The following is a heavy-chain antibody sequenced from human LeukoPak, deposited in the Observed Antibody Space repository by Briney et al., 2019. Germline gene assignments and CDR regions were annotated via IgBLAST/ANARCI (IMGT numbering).Heavy chain of an antibody. CDR2: IYYSGST. V-gene: IGHV4-39*07. Sequence: PGGSLRLSCAASGFTFSSYGMSWVRQAPGKGLEWIGSIYYSGSTYYNPSLKSRVTISVDTSKNQFSLKLSSVTAADTAVYYCAREGDSGYSSSWYYFDYWGQGTLVTVSS. CDR1: GFTFSSYG. CDR3: AREGDSGYSSSWYYFDY. D-gene: IGHD6-13*01. J-gene: IGHJ4*02.